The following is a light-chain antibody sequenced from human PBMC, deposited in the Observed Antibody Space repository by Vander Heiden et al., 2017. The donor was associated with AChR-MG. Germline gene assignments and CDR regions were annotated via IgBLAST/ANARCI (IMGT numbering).Light chain of an antibody. Sequence: YELNQPLPVSVALGQAASIIVGGNNVGSTNAHWYKQKPGQAPVLVIYRDNNRPSGIPERFSGSNSGNTATLTISRAQAEDEADYYCQVWDNNKAVFGGGTKLTVL. CDR3: QVWDNNKAV. CDR1: NVGSTN. V-gene: IGLV3-9*01. J-gene: IGLJ3*02. CDR2: RDN.